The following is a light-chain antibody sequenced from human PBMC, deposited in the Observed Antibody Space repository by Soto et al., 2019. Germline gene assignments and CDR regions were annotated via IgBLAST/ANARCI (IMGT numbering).Light chain of an antibody. CDR2: EVS. CDR1: SSDVGGYNY. Sequence: QSALTQPASASGSPGQSVTISCTGTSSDVGGYNYVSWYQQHPGKAPKLMIYEVSKRPSGVPDRFSGSKSGNTASLTVSGLQAEDEADYYCSSYAGSSNVAFGTGTKVTVL. CDR3: SSYAGSSNVA. V-gene: IGLV2-8*01. J-gene: IGLJ1*01.